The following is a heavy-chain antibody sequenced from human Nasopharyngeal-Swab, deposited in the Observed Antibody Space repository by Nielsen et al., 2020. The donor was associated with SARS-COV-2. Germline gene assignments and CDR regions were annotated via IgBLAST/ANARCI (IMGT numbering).Heavy chain of an antibody. J-gene: IGHJ4*02. CDR3: AKRDDYYESSGLGD. V-gene: IGHV3-23*01. CDR1: GFTFSTYA. D-gene: IGHD3-22*01. Sequence: GGSLRLSCAASGFTFSTYAMYWVRQPPAKGLEWVSIISGSGVSTYYADSVKGRFTISRDNSKNTLYLQMNSLRAEDTAVYYCAKRDDYYESSGLGDWGQGTLVTVSS. CDR2: ISGSGVST.